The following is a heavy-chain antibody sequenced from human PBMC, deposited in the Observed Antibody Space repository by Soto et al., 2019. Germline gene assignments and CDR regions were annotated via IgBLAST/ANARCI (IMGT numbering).Heavy chain of an antibody. Sequence: GGSLRLSCAASGFTFSSYSMNWVRQAPGKGLEWVSIITITGFIDYADSVKGRFTISRDNAKSSLYLQMNSLRAEDTAIYYCVGRYYQRLYSYMDVWGRGTTVTVFS. CDR2: IITITGFI. J-gene: IGHJ6*03. CDR3: VGRYYQRLYSYMDV. D-gene: IGHD3-9*01. V-gene: IGHV3-21*04. CDR1: GFTFSSYS.